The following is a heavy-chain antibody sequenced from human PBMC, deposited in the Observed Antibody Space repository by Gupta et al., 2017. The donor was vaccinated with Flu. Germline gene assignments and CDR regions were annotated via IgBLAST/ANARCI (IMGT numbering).Heavy chain of an antibody. V-gene: IGHV4-38-2*01. CDR2: VYHTGVT. Sequence: QVQLQESGPGLVRPSETLSLTCAVSGYSISSGYYWAWIRQPPGQGLEWIGHVYHTGVTYYNPSLKSRVTISVDTSKNELSLMLISVTAADSAVYYCARRGVGCSDDICYLFDSWGQGTLVTVSS. J-gene: IGHJ4*02. CDR1: GYSISSGYY. CDR3: ARRGVGCSDDICYLFDS. D-gene: IGHD2-15*01.